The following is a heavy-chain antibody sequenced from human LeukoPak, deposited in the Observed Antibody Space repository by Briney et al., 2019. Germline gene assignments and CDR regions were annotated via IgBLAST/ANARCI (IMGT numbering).Heavy chain of an antibody. CDR3: ARDRLRGELDY. V-gene: IGHV3-7*01. CDR1: GFTFSSHW. Sequence: GGSLRLSCAASGFTFSSHWMSWVRQAPGKGLEWVANIKHDGSGKYYVDSMKGRFTISRDNANNSLYLQMTSLRAEYTAVYYWARDRLRGELDYWGQGALVTVSS. CDR2: IKHDGSGK. J-gene: IGHJ4*02. D-gene: IGHD3-16*01.